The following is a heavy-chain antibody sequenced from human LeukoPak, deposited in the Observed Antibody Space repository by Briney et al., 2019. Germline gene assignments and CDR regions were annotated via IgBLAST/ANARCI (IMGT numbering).Heavy chain of an antibody. J-gene: IGHJ4*02. CDR3: VRHGLGSSWFGFDN. CDR1: GYSFTSYW. D-gene: IGHD6-13*01. Sequence: GESLQISCKDSGYSFTSYWIGWVRQMPGKGLEWMGIIYPGDSDTRYSPSFQGQVTISADKSINTAYLQWSSLKAPDTAMYYCVRHGLGSSWFGFDNWGQGTLVTVSS. V-gene: IGHV5-51*01. CDR2: IYPGDSDT.